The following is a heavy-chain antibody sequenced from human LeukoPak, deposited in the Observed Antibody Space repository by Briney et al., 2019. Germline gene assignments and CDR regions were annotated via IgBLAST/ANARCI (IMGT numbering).Heavy chain of an antibody. Sequence: GGSLRLSCAAPGFTFSRYWMTWVRQAPGKGLEWLANIKEDGSDKYYVDSVEGRFTISRDNAKNSLYLQMNSLRAEDTAVYYCARDGSGSYFRFDPWGQGTLVTVSS. J-gene: IGHJ5*02. V-gene: IGHV3-7*01. CDR2: IKEDGSDK. CDR3: ARDGSGSYFRFDP. D-gene: IGHD1-26*01. CDR1: GFTFSRYW.